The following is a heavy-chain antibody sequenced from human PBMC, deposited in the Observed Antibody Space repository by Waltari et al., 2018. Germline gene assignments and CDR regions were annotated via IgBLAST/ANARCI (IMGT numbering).Heavy chain of an antibody. D-gene: IGHD5-18*01. CDR1: GFTFGSYW. J-gene: IGHJ4*02. Sequence: EMQLVESGGDLVQPGGSLKLSCAASGFTFGSYWMNWVRQAPGKGLEWVANIKQDGSEKDYVDSVNGRFTISRDNAKNSVYLQMDSLRADDTAVYYCARVFGGYTQASFDFWGQGTLVTVSS. V-gene: IGHV3-7*01. CDR2: IKQDGSEK. CDR3: ARVFGGYTQASFDF.